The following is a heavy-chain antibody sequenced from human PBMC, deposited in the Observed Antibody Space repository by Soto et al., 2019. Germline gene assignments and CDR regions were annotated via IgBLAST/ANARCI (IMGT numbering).Heavy chain of an antibody. Sequence: PGGSLRLSCAASGFTFSSYSMNWVRQAPGKGLEWVSYISSSSSTIYYADSVKGRFTNSRDNAKNSLYLQMNSLRAEDTAVYYCAREMAALNYFDYWGQGTLVTSPQ. J-gene: IGHJ4*02. D-gene: IGHD2-15*01. CDR1: GFTFSSYS. CDR2: ISSSSSTI. V-gene: IGHV3-48*01. CDR3: AREMAALNYFDY.